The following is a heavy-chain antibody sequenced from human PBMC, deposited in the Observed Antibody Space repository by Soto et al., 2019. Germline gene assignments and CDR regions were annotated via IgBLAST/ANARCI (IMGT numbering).Heavy chain of an antibody. CDR3: AKDAKYYNTSGLN. CDR2: ITGSGGST. CDR1: GFAFSSYV. D-gene: IGHD3-22*01. Sequence: LRLSCADSGFAFSSYVMSWVRQAPGRGLEWVSTITGSGGSTYYADSVKGRFTISRDNSKNTLYLQMNSLRAEDTAIYYCAKDAKYYNTSGLNWGQGTLVTVSS. V-gene: IGHV3-23*01. J-gene: IGHJ4*02.